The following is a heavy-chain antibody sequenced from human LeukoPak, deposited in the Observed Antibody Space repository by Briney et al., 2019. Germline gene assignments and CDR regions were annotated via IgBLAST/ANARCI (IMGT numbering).Heavy chain of an antibody. D-gene: IGHD2-21*01. CDR2: IWYDGSNE. J-gene: IGHJ4*02. V-gene: IGHV3-33*01. CDR1: GFTFSSYG. Sequence: GGSLRLSCAASGFTFSSYGMHWVRQAPGKWLESVALIWYDGSNEYYADSVKGRFTISRDNSKNTLYLQTNSLRAEDTAVYYCARALWPYYFDYWGQGTLVTVSS. CDR3: ARALWPYYFDY.